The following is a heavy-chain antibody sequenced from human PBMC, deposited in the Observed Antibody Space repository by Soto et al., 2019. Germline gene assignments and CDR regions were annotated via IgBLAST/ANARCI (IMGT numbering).Heavy chain of an antibody. J-gene: IGHJ6*02. CDR1: GFTFDDYA. Sequence: GGSLRLSCAASGFTFDDYAMHWVRQAPGKGLEWVSGISWNSGSIGYTDSVKGRFTISRDNAKNSLYLQMNSLRAEDTALYYCDKATGNYYYYGLDVWGPGTTVTVSS. V-gene: IGHV3-9*01. CDR2: ISWNSGSI. CDR3: DKATGNYYYYGLDV.